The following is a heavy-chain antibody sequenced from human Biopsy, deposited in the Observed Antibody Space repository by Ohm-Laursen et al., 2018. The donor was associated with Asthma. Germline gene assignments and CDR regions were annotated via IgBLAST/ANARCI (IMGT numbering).Heavy chain of an antibody. J-gene: IGHJ4*02. CDR3: ARATSTWSQSGPHYFDH. V-gene: IGHV4-59*01. D-gene: IGHD6-13*01. Sequence: GTLSLTCTVSPGSINDYYWNWIRQFPGKGLEWIGYVHSTGSTRFNPSLKSRLTISVDTSVDQVSLKLTSVTAADTAVYYCARATSTWSQSGPHYFDHWGQGTLVTVSS. CDR1: PGSINDYY. CDR2: VHSTGST.